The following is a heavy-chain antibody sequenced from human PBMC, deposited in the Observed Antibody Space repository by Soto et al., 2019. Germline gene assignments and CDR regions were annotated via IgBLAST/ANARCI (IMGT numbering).Heavy chain of an antibody. D-gene: IGHD3-10*01. J-gene: IGHJ3*02. Sequence: QVQLVQSGAEVKKPGASVKVACKASGYSFNSYYMHWVRQAPGQGPEWMGVINPSGASTSYAQKFQGRVTMRRDTSTGTVYIELSSLRSEDTALYYCASDYNAYQRQHVFDIWGQGTLVTVSS. V-gene: IGHV1-46*02. CDR1: GYSFNSYY. CDR2: INPSGAST. CDR3: ASDYNAYQRQHVFDI.